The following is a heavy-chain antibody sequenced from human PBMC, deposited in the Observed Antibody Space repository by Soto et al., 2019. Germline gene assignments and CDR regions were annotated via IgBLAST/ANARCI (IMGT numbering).Heavy chain of an antibody. CDR3: ARDAACTNGVCYINRGWFDP. D-gene: IGHD2-8*01. CDR1: GGTFSSYA. CDR2: TIPIFGTA. V-gene: IGHV1-69*06. Sequence: SVKVSCKASGGTFSSYAISWVRQAPGQGLEWMGGTIPIFGTANYAQKFQGRVTITADKSTSTAYMELSSLRSEDTAVYYCARDAACTNGVCYINRGWFDPWGQGTLVTVSS. J-gene: IGHJ5*02.